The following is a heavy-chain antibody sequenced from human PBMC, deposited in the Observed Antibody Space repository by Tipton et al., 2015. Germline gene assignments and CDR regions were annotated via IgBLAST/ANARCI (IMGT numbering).Heavy chain of an antibody. CDR3: ARARGRHGGLFDS. CDR1: SDSISKYY. Sequence: LRLSCSVSSDSISKYYWSWIRQPPGKELEWIGYIQYSGSTHYNPSLKSRVAISVDTSKNQFSLTLKSVTAADTAVYYCARARGRHGGLFDSWGQGILVTVSS. J-gene: IGHJ4*02. D-gene: IGHD4-23*01. V-gene: IGHV4-59*01. CDR2: IQYSGST.